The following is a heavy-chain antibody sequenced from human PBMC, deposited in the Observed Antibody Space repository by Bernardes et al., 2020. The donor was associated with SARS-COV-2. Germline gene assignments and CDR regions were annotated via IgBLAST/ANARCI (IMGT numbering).Heavy chain of an antibody. Sequence: GGSLRLSCAASGFTFDDYAMHWVRQAPGKGLEWVSGISWNSGSIGYADSVKGRFTISRDNAKNSLYLQMNSLRAEDTALYYCAKDGDYYDALDIWGQGTMVTVSS. J-gene: IGHJ3*02. CDR3: AKDGDYYDALDI. D-gene: IGHD3-10*01. CDR2: ISWNSGSI. CDR1: GFTFDDYA. V-gene: IGHV3-9*01.